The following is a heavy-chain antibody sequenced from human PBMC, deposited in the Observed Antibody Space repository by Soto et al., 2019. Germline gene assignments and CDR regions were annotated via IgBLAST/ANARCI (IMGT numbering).Heavy chain of an antibody. CDR3: AKDLDGIAALGGMDV. CDR2: ISYDGSNK. J-gene: IGHJ6*02. V-gene: IGHV3-30*18. Sequence: GGSLRLSCAASGFTFSSYGMHWVRQAPGKGLEWVAVISYDGSNKYYADPVKGRFTISRDNSKNTLYLQMNSLRAEDTAVYYCAKDLDGIAALGGMDVWGQGTTVTVSS. D-gene: IGHD6-13*01. CDR1: GFTFSSYG.